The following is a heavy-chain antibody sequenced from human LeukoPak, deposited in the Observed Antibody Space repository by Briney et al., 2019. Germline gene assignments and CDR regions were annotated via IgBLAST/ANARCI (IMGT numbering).Heavy chain of an antibody. CDR1: GYTFISYD. CDR3: ARRAVGNSYYYSMDV. V-gene: IGHV1-8*03. Sequence: ASVKVSYKASGYTFISYDINWVRQVTGQGLEWMGWMNPNSGNTGYAQKFQGRVTITRNTSISTAFMELSSLRSEDTAVYYCARRAVGNSYYYSMDVWGKGTTVTVSS. D-gene: IGHD6-19*01. CDR2: MNPNSGNT. J-gene: IGHJ6*03.